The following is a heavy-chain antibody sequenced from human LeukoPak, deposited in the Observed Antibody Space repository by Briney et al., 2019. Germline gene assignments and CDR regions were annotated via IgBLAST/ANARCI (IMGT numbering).Heavy chain of an antibody. CDR3: ATVDTAIYGMDV. D-gene: IGHD5-18*01. Sequence: GASVKVSCKASGGTFSSYAISWVRQAPGQGLEWMGRIIPILGIANYAQKFQGRVTITADKSTSTAYMELSSLRSEDTAVYYYATVDTAIYGMDVWGQGTTVTVSS. CDR2: IIPILGIA. J-gene: IGHJ6*02. V-gene: IGHV1-69*04. CDR1: GGTFSSYA.